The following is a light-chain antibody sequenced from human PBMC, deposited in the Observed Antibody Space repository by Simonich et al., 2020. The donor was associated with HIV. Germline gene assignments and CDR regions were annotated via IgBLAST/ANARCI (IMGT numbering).Light chain of an antibody. Sequence: QSALTQPASVSGSPGQSITISCTGTSSDVGTYNLVSWYQQHPGKAPKLMIYDVSKRPSGVSSRFSGSKSGNTASLTISGLQAEDEADYYCSSYTTSTTWVFGGGTKLTVL. CDR3: SSYTTSTTWV. CDR2: DVS. J-gene: IGLJ3*02. V-gene: IGLV2-14*02. CDR1: SSDVGTYNL.